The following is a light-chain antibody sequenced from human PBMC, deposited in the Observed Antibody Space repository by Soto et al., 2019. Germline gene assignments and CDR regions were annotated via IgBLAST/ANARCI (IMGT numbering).Light chain of an antibody. Sequence: DIRMTQSPSSLSASVGDTVTITCRASQGISDYLSWFQHKPGEAPKLIIYTASSLQGGVPLRFSGAGSRTDFSLTISGLQPEDSATYYCQQTYTFPLTFGQGTRVDIK. V-gene: IGKV1-39*01. J-gene: IGKJ1*01. CDR3: QQTYTFPLT. CDR2: TAS. CDR1: QGISDY.